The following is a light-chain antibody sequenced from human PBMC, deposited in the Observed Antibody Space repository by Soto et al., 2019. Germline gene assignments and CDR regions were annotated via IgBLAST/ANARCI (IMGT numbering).Light chain of an antibody. CDR2: DSS. J-gene: IGKJ5*01. Sequence: EIVLTQSPATLSLSPGERATLSCRASQSVSSYLAWYQQKPGQAPRLLIYDSSNRATGIPARFSGSGSGTDFPLTISSLEPEDFAVFYCQQRNSWPVTFGQGTRLEIK. V-gene: IGKV3-11*01. CDR3: QQRNSWPVT. CDR1: QSVSSY.